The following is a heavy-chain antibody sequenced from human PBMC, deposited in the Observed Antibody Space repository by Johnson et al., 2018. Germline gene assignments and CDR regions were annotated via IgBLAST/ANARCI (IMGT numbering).Heavy chain of an antibody. D-gene: IGHD3-9*01. CDR3: ARDNYYDMLTGYRRWENYNGGMDV. CDR2: ISGSSTNI. CDR1: GFSFSSYS. J-gene: IGHJ6*04. V-gene: IGHV3-21*01. Sequence: VQLVQSGGGLVKPGGSLRLSCAASGFSFSSYSMNWVRQAPGKGLEWVSSISGSSTNIYYVDSVEGRFTISRDNARTSLYLQMNSLRAEDTAVYYCARDNYYDMLTGYRRWENYNGGMDVWGKGTTVTVSS.